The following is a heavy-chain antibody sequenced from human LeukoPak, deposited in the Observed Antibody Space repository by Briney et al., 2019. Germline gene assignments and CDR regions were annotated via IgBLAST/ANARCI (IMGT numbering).Heavy chain of an antibody. CDR2: ISAYNGNT. Sequence: GASVKVSCKASGYTFTSYGISWVRQALGQGLEWMGWISAYNGNTNYAQKLQGRVTMTTDTSTSTAYMELRSLRSDDTAVYYCARGGSGSLFNYYYYMDVWGKGTTVTVSS. V-gene: IGHV1-18*01. J-gene: IGHJ6*03. CDR1: GYTFTSYG. CDR3: ARGGSGSLFNYYYYMDV. D-gene: IGHD3-10*01.